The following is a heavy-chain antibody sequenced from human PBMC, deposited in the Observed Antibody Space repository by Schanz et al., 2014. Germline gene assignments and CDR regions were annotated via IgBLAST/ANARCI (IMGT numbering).Heavy chain of an antibody. CDR3: AKIERNED. V-gene: IGHV3-48*01. Sequence: EVQLLESGGGLVQPGGSLRLSCAASGFSFSSHSMHWVRQAPGKGPEWISYITGTGTVMYADSVKGRFTISRDNAKNSLYLEMNSLRAEDTAVYFCAKIERNEDWGQGTLVTVSS. D-gene: IGHD1-1*01. CDR2: ITGTGTV. J-gene: IGHJ4*02. CDR1: GFSFSSHS.